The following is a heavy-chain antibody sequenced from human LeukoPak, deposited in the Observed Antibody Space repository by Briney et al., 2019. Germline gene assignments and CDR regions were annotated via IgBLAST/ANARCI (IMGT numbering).Heavy chain of an antibody. Sequence: GGSLRLSCAASGFTFSSYGMHWVRQAPGKGLEWVAVIWYGGSNKYYADSVKGRFTISRDNSKNTLYLQMNSLRAEDTAVYYCAKDHSGSYSWVDYWGQGTLVTVSS. CDR1: GFTFSSYG. J-gene: IGHJ4*02. CDR2: IWYGGSNK. D-gene: IGHD1-26*01. CDR3: AKDHSGSYSWVDY. V-gene: IGHV3-30*02.